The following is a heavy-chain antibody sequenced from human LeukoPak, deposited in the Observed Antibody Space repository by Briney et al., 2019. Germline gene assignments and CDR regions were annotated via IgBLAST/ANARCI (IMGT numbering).Heavy chain of an antibody. CDR1: GFTFSSYA. D-gene: IGHD2-2*01. CDR2: ISYDGSNK. J-gene: IGHJ4*02. Sequence: GGSLRLSCVASGFTFSSYAMHWVRQAPGKGLEWVAVISYDGSNKYYADSVKGRFTISRDNSKNTLYLQMNSLRAEDTAVYYCARLIVVVPAASSPHDYWGQGTLVTVSS. CDR3: ARLIVVVPAASSPHDY. V-gene: IGHV3-30-3*02.